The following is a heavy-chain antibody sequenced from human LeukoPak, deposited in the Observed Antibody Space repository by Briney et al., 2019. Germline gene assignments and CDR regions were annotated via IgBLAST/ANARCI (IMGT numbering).Heavy chain of an antibody. V-gene: IGHV3-21*01. Sequence: KTGGSLRLSCAASGFTFSSYSMNWVRQAPGKGLEWVSSISSSSSYIYYADSVKGRFTISRDNAKNSLYLQMNSLRAEDTAVYYCARARAYGSGNYYYYYGMDVWGQGTTVTVFS. J-gene: IGHJ6*02. CDR3: ARARAYGSGNYYYYYGMDV. CDR2: ISSSSSYI. CDR1: GFTFSSYS. D-gene: IGHD3-10*01.